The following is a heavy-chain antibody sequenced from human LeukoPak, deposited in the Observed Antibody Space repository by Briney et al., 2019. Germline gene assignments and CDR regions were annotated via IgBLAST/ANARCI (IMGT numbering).Heavy chain of an antibody. V-gene: IGHV3-48*01. D-gene: IGHD6-6*01. Sequence: PGGSLRLSCAASGFTFSPYAMHWFGQPPGKGLEWLSYINTGSTTIYYADSVKGRLTISRDNAKNSLYLQLNSLRAEDTAVYYCARDSSVCAFDVWGQGTMVTVSS. CDR3: ARDSSVCAFDV. CDR1: GFTFSPYA. J-gene: IGHJ3*01. CDR2: INTGSTTI.